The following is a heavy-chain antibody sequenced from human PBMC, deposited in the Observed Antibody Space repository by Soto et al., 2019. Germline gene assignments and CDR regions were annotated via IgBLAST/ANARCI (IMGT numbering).Heavy chain of an antibody. CDR2: IIPMFGIA. D-gene: IGHD4-17*01. CDR1: GGSFSSYT. Sequence: QVQLVQSGAEVKKTGSSVKVSCKASGGSFSSYTISWVRQAPGQGLEWMGRIIPMFGIANYAQKFQGRVTITADKSTSTAYMELSSLRSEDTAVYYCARGYGDSHDYWGQGTLVTFSS. CDR3: ARGYGDSHDY. J-gene: IGHJ4*02. V-gene: IGHV1-69*02.